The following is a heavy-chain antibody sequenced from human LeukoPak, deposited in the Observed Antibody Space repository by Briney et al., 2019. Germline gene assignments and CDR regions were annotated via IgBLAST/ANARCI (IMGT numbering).Heavy chain of an antibody. CDR2: INSDGSST. D-gene: IGHD1-26*01. CDR3: AREGGVSDAFDI. Sequence: GGSLRLSCAASGFTFSSCWMHWVRQAPGKGLVWVSRINSDGSSTSYADTVKGRFTISRDNAKNTLYLQMNSLRAEDTAVYYCAREGGVSDAFDIWGQGTMVTVSS. J-gene: IGHJ3*02. V-gene: IGHV3-74*01. CDR1: GFTFSSCW.